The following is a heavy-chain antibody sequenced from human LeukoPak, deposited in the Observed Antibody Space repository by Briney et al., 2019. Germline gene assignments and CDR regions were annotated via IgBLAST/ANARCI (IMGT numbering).Heavy chain of an antibody. CDR1: GGSISSRSYY. CDR3: ARHRPIFGVVIIGYYFDY. J-gene: IGHJ4*02. D-gene: IGHD3-3*01. Sequence: SETLSLTCTVSGGSISSRSYYWGWIRQPPGKGLEWIGNIYYSGSTYYNPSLKSRVTISVDTSKNQFSLKLSSVTAADTAVYCCARHRPIFGVVIIGYYFDYWGQGTLVTVSS. V-gene: IGHV4-39*01. CDR2: IYYSGST.